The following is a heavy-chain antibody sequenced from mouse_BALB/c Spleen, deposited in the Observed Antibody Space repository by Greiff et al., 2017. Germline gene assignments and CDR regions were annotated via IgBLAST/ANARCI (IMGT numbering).Heavy chain of an antibody. V-gene: IGHV6-6*02. J-gene: IGHJ2*01. CDR1: GFTFSNYW. CDR3: TRPGELGPHYFDY. Sequence: EVKLEESGGGLVQPGGSMKLSCVASGFTFSNYWMNWVRQSPEKGLEWVAEIRLKSNNYATHYAESVKGRFTISRDDSKSSVYLQMNNLRAEDTGIYYCTRPGELGPHYFDYWGQGTTLTVSS. D-gene: IGHD4-1*01. CDR2: IRLKSNNYAT.